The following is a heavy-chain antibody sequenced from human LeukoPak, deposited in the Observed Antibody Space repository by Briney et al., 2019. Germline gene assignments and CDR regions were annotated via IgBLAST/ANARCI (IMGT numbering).Heavy chain of an antibody. Sequence: HPGGSLRLSCAASGFTFSSYAMSWVRQAPGKGLEWVSGISGSGGSTYYADCVKGRFTISRDNSKNTLYLQMNSLRAEDTAVYYCAKKSIMGDSSTWYYFDYWGQGTLVTVSS. V-gene: IGHV3-23*01. CDR1: GFTFSSYA. D-gene: IGHD6-13*01. CDR2: ISGSGGST. CDR3: AKKSIMGDSSTWYYFDY. J-gene: IGHJ4*02.